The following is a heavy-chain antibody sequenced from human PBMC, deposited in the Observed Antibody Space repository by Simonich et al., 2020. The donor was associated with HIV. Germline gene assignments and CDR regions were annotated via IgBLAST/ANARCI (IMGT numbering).Heavy chain of an antibody. V-gene: IGHV4-34*01. D-gene: IGHD1-1*01. Sequence: QEHLQQWGAGLLKPSETLSLTCAVYIGSFSGYYWSWIRQPPGKGLECVGEINHSVSTLSNPSLKSRFTISVDTSKTQFSLRLTSVTAADTAVYFCARQYSTARYFDLWGRGTLVTVSS. J-gene: IGHJ2*01. CDR3: ARQYSTARYFDL. CDR2: INHSVST. CDR1: IGSFSGYY.